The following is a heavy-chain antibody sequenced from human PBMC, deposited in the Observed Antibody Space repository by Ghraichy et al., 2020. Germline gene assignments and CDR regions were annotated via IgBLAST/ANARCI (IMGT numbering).Heavy chain of an antibody. J-gene: IGHJ4*02. CDR3: ARVRIYDSSGYYYPVN. D-gene: IGHD3-22*01. CDR2: ISTYNGNT. CDR1: GYTFSSYG. Sequence: ASVKVSRKASGYTFSSYGINWVRQAPGQGLEWMGWISTYNGNTNYAQKLQGRVTMTTDTSTSTAYMELRSLRFDDTAVYYCARVRIYDSSGYYYPVNWGQGTLVTVSS. V-gene: IGHV1-18*04.